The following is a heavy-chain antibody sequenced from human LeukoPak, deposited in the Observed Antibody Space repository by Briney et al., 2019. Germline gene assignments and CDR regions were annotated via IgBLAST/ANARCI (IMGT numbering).Heavy chain of an antibody. V-gene: IGHV4-4*07. CDR3: AGEAGGGYARAFDI. Sequence: SETLSLTCIVSGGSISSYSWTWIRQPAGEGLEWIGRIYTSGTTNYNPSLKSRVTMPVDTSKNQFSLKLSSVTAADTAVYYCAGEAGGGYARAFDIWGQGTMVTVSS. CDR2: IYTSGTT. J-gene: IGHJ3*02. D-gene: IGHD5-12*01. CDR1: GGSISSYS.